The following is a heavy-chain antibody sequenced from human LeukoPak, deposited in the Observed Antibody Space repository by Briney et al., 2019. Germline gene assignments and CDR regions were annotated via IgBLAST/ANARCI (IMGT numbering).Heavy chain of an antibody. D-gene: IGHD5-18*01. Sequence: GGSLRLSCAASGFTFSSYAMSWVRQAPGKGLEWVSAISGSGGSTYYADSVKGRFTISRDNAKNSLYLQMNSLRAEDTAVYYCARDRGYTYGFPSDYWGQGTLVTVSS. CDR3: ARDRGYTYGFPSDY. CDR1: GFTFSSYA. J-gene: IGHJ4*02. V-gene: IGHV3-23*01. CDR2: ISGSGGST.